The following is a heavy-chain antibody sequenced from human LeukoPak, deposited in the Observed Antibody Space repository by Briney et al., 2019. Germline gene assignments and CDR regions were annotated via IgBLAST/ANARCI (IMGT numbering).Heavy chain of an antibody. D-gene: IGHD3-22*01. Sequence: GGYLRCYGSASGFTVSSNYMSWLRQAPGQGLEWFSVIYSGGSTYYADSVKGRFTISRDNSKNTVDLQMNSLRAEDMAVYYCARGYDYDSSVAYWGQGTLVTVSS. V-gene: IGHV3-66*01. CDR3: ARGYDYDSSVAY. CDR1: GFTVSSNY. J-gene: IGHJ4*02. CDR2: IYSGGST.